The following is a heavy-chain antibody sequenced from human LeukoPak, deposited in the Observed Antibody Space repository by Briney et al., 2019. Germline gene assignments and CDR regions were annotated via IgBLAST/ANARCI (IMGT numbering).Heavy chain of an antibody. J-gene: IGHJ4*02. CDR3: ARDRRRYSSSWDALDY. D-gene: IGHD6-13*01. Sequence: GGSLRLSCAASEFSVGSNYMTWVRQAPGKGLEWVAVISYDGSNKYYADSVKGRFTISRDNSKNTLYLQMNSLRAEDTAVYYCARDRRRYSSSWDALDYWGQGTLVTVSS. CDR1: EFSVGSNY. CDR2: ISYDGSNK. V-gene: IGHV3-30*03.